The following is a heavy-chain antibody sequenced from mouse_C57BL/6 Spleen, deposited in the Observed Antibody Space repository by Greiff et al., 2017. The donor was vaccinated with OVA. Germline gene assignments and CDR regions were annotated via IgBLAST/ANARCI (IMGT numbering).Heavy chain of an antibody. Sequence: EVQGVESGGGLVKPGGSLKLSCAASGFTFSDYGMHWVRQAPEKGLEWVAYISSGSSTIYYAATVKGRFTITRDNAKNTLFLQMTSLKSEDTAMYYCATYYDYLYAMDYWGQGTSVTVSS. CDR2: ISSGSSTI. CDR1: GFTFSDYG. D-gene: IGHD2-4*01. V-gene: IGHV5-17*01. CDR3: ATYYDYLYAMDY. J-gene: IGHJ4*01.